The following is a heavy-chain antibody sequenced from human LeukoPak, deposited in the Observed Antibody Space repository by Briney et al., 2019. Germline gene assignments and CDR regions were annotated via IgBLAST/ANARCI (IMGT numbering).Heavy chain of an antibody. Sequence: ASVKVSCKASGYTFTNNNINWVRQATGQGLEWMGWMNPNSGSTGYTQNFQGRVTMTRNTSISTAYMELSSLRSEDTAVYYCARGVIGTGGDWFDPRGQGTLVTVSS. CDR3: ARGVIGTGGDWFDP. V-gene: IGHV1-8*01. CDR2: MNPNSGST. CDR1: GYTFTNNN. D-gene: IGHD1-7*01. J-gene: IGHJ5*02.